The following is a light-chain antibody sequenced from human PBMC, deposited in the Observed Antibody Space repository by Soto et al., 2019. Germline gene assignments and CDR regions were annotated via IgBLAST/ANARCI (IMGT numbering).Light chain of an antibody. V-gene: IGLV2-14*01. CDR2: EVS. Sequence: QSALTQPASVSGSPGQSITISCTGTGSDVGAYHYVSWFQQRPGKAPKVMIYEVSNRPSGVSNRFSGSKSGNTASLTISGLRADDEADYYCASFTSVDTGVFGGGTQLTVL. J-gene: IGLJ3*02. CDR1: GSDVGAYHY. CDR3: ASFTSVDTGV.